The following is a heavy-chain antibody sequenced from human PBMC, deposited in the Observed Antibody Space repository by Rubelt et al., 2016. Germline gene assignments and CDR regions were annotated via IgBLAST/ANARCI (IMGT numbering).Heavy chain of an antibody. CDR2: ISSSGSTI. J-gene: IGHJ4*02. V-gene: IGHV3-11*04. CDR3: ARDKRGYSYGYVNY. D-gene: IGHD5-18*01. Sequence: GKPGGSLRLSCAASGFTFSDYYMSWIRQAPGKGLEWVSYISSSGSTIYYADSVKGRFTISRDNSKNTLYLQMNSLRAEDTAVYYCARDKRGYSYGYVNYWGQGTLVTVSS. CDR1: GFTFSDYY.